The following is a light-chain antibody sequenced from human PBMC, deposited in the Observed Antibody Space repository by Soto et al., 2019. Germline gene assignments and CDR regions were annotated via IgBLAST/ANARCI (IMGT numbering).Light chain of an antibody. CDR3: QQYNDWPPIT. Sequence: EIMMTQSPDTLSVSPGERAILSCRASQNVGNNLAWYQQKPGQVPRLLMYYASTRATGIPARFSGSGSGTEFTLTISSLQSEDFALYYCQQYNDWPPITFGQGTRLEIK. J-gene: IGKJ5*01. CDR1: QNVGNN. CDR2: YAS. V-gene: IGKV3-15*01.